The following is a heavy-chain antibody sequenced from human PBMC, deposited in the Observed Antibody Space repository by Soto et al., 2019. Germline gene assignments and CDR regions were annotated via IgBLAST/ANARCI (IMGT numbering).Heavy chain of an antibody. D-gene: IGHD6-13*01. CDR3: ATSYGVSWYGDY. V-gene: IGHV1-69*01. CDR2: VIPRFGTP. CDR1: GGTFNNYP. J-gene: IGHJ4*02. Sequence: QVQLVQSGAEVKSPGSSVKVSCKTPGGTFNNYPVTWVRQAPGQGLEWMGGVIPRFGTPNYAEKSQGRLAITADESTSTVFMELTSLKSDDTAIYYCATSYGVSWYGDYWGQGTQVTVSS.